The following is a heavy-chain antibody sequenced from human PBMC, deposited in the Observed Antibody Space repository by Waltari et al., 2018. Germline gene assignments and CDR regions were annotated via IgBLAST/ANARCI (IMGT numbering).Heavy chain of an antibody. CDR3: ALDRGALWMDV. D-gene: IGHD2-21*01. J-gene: IGHJ6*02. Sequence: QVQLVQSGAEVKKPGASVKISCKTSEYTFTSSYIHWVRQAPGQGLEWMGIINPSGGSTIYAQKFQGRVTMTRDMSTSTVYMELSSRRSEDMAVYYCALDRGALWMDVWGQGTTVTVSS. CDR1: EYTFTSSY. V-gene: IGHV1-46*01. CDR2: INPSGGST.